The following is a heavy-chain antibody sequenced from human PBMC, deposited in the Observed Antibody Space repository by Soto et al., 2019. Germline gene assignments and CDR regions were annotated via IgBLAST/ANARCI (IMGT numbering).Heavy chain of an antibody. CDR1: GFTFSSYA. D-gene: IGHD3-3*01. Sequence: GGSLRLSCAASGFTFSSYAMSWVRQAPGKGLEWVSAISGSGGSTYYADSVKGRFTISRDNSKYTLYLQMNSLRAEDTAVYYCAKDHYDFWSGPTSFDYWGQGTLVTVSS. CDR2: ISGSGGST. CDR3: AKDHYDFWSGPTSFDY. V-gene: IGHV3-23*01. J-gene: IGHJ4*02.